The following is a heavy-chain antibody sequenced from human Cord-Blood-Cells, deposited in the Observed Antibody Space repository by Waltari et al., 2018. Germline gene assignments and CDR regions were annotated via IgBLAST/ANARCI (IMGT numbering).Heavy chain of an antibody. J-gene: IGHJ3*02. V-gene: IGHV1-2*04. CDR2: INPNSGGT. D-gene: IGHD6-13*01. CDR1: GYTFTGYY. CDR3: ARASSSWYKDAFDI. Sequence: VQLVQSGAEVKKPGASVKVSCKASGYTFTGYYMHWMRQAPGQGLEWMGWINPNSGGTNYAQKFQGWVTMTRDTSISTAYMELSRLRSDDTAVYYCARASSSWYKDAFDIWGQGTMVTVSS.